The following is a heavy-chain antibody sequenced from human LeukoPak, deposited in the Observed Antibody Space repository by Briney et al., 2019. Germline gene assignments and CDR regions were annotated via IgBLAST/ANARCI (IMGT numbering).Heavy chain of an antibody. CDR3: AKSPPPVVPAAIGIAVAGFDY. J-gene: IGHJ4*02. Sequence: PGGSLRLSCAASGFTFSSYAMSWDRQAPGKGLEWVSAISGSGGSTYYADSVKGRFTISRDNSKNTLYLQMNSLRAEDTAVYYCAKSPPPVVPAAIGIAVAGFDYWGQGTLVTVSS. CDR1: GFTFSSYA. CDR2: ISGSGGST. V-gene: IGHV3-23*01. D-gene: IGHD2-2*02.